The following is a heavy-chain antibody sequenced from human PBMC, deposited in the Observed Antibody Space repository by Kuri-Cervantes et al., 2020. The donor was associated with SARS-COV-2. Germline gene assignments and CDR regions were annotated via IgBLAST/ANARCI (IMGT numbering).Heavy chain of an antibody. D-gene: IGHD1-26*01. V-gene: IGHV5-51*01. Sequence: GGSLRLSCKGSGYSFTSYWIGWVRQMPGKGLEWMGIIYPGDSDTRYSPSFQGQVTISADKSISTAYLQWSSLKASDTAMYCCARQASIVGATTGFDYWGQGTLVTVSS. J-gene: IGHJ4*02. CDR1: GYSFTSYW. CDR3: ARQASIVGATTGFDY. CDR2: IYPGDSDT.